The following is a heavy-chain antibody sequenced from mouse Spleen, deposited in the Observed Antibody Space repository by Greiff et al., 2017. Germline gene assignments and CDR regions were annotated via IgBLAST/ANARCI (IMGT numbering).Heavy chain of an antibody. D-gene: IGHD1-1*01. V-gene: IGHV5-9-4*01. CDR1: GFTFSSYA. CDR3: ARDYYGSSSDYAMDY. Sequence: DVKLVESGGGLVKPGGSLKLSCAASGFTFSSYAMSWVRQSPEKRLEWVAEISSGGSYTYYPDTVTGRFTISRDNAKNTLYLEMSSLRSEDTAMYYCARDYYGSSSDYAMDYWGQGTSVTVSS. CDR2: ISSGGSYT. J-gene: IGHJ4*01.